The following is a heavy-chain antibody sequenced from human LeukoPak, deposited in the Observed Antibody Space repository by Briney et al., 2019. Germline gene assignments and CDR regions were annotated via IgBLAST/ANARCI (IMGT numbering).Heavy chain of an antibody. CDR3: ARGADNYGYIFDY. D-gene: IGHD5-18*01. CDR2: ISSSGSTI. J-gene: IGHJ4*02. CDR1: GFTFTDYY. V-gene: IGHV3-11*04. Sequence: GGSLRLSCAASGFTFTDYYMSWIRQAPGKGLEWLSYISSSGSTIYYADSVKGRFTISRDNAKNSLYLQMNSLRAEDTAVYYCARGADNYGYIFDYWGQGTLVTVSS.